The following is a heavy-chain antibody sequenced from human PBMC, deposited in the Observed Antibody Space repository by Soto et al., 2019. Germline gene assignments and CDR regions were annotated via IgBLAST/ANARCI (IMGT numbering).Heavy chain of an antibody. Sequence: EGSLRLSCAASGFTFSNYAMSWVRQAPGKGLEWVSGISDNGGNTYYADSVKGRFTISRDNSKNTLYLQMNSLRAEDTAVYYCVTPLPTYGPDSSFDYWGQGTLVTVSS. CDR1: GFTFSNYA. CDR2: ISDNGGNT. J-gene: IGHJ4*02. V-gene: IGHV3-23*01. CDR3: VTPLPTYGPDSSFDY. D-gene: IGHD4-17*01.